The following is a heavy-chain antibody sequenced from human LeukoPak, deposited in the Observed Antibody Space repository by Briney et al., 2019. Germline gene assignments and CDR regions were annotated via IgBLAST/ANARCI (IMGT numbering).Heavy chain of an antibody. V-gene: IGHV4-34*01. CDR3: ARGLGQLAPGGY. CDR2: INHSGST. D-gene: IGHD6-6*01. CDR1: GGSLSGYY. Sequence: SETLSLTCAVYGGSLSGYYWSWIRQAPGKGLEWIGEINHSGSTNYNPSHKSRVTISVDTSKKQFSLKLNSVTAADTAMYYCARGLGQLAPGGYWGQGTLVTVSS. J-gene: IGHJ4*02.